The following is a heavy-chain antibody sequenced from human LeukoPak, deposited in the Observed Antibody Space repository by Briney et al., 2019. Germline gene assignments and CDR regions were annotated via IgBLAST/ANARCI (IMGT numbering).Heavy chain of an antibody. CDR1: GFSFSEFF. D-gene: IGHD2-15*01. J-gene: IGHJ6*02. CDR3: ARGDSGRGKEYYYGADV. Sequence: GGSLRLSCAASGFSFSEFFMDWVRQAPGKGLEWLGRVRRKFRSYSTEYAASVKGRFTISRDDSQNSVFLQMSSLRTEDTAVYYCARGDSGRGKEYYYGADVRGQGTTVTVSS. V-gene: IGHV3-72*01. CDR2: VRRKFRSYST.